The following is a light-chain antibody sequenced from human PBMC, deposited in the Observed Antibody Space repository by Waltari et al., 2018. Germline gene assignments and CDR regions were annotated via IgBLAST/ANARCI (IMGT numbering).Light chain of an antibody. CDR3: QQSYSTPYT. J-gene: IGKJ2*01. CDR1: QSINNY. CDR2: AAT. Sequence: DIQMTQSQFSLSASVRDRVTITCRASQSINNYLNWYQKKPGKAPKLLIYAATSLQSGVPSRFSGSGSGTEFTLIIGSPQPEDFATYYCQQSYSTPYTFGQGTKLEI. V-gene: IGKV1-39*01.